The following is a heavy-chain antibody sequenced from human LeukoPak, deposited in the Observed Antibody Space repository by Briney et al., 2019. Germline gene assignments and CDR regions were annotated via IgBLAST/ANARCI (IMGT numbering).Heavy chain of an antibody. D-gene: IGHD2-2*01. J-gene: IGHJ6*02. CDR1: GFTFSSYG. Sequence: PGRSLRLSCAASGFTFSSYGMHWVRQAPGKGLEWVAVIWYDGSNKYYADSVKGRFTISRDNSKNTLYLQMNSLRAEDTAVYYCARDPIVVVPAAKYPDGMDVWGQGTTVTVSS. V-gene: IGHV3-33*01. CDR3: ARDPIVVVPAAKYPDGMDV. CDR2: IWYDGSNK.